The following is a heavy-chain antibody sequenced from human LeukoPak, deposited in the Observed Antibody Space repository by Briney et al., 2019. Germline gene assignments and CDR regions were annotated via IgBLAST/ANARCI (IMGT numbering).Heavy chain of an antibody. CDR1: GGSISSYY. J-gene: IGHJ3*02. V-gene: IGHV4-59*01. Sequence: SETLSLTCTVSGGSISSYYMSWIRQPPGKGLEWIGYIYYSGSTNYNPSLKSRVTISVDTSKDQFSLKLSSVPAAGTAVYYCARVPHIWGQGTMVTVSS. CDR3: ARVPHI. CDR2: IYYSGST.